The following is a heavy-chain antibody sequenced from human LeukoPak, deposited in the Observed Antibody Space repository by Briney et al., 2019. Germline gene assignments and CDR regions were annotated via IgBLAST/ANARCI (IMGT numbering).Heavy chain of an antibody. J-gene: IGHJ6*03. CDR3: ARDLRDGYNSASEYYYYMDV. CDR2: ISSSGSTI. Sequence: GGSLELSCAASGFPFSDYYMSWIRQAPGKGLEWVSYISSSGSTIYYADSVKGRFTISRDNAKNSLYLQMNSLRAEDTAVYYCARDLRDGYNSASEYYYYMDVWGKGTTVTVSS. V-gene: IGHV3-11*04. CDR1: GFPFSDYY. D-gene: IGHD5-24*01.